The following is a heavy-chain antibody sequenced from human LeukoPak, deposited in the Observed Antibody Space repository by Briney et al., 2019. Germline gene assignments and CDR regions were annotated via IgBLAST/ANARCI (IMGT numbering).Heavy chain of an antibody. Sequence: NAGGSLRLSCAAPGFTFSSYSMNWVRQAPGKGLVWVSSISSSSSYIYYADSVKGRFTISRDNAKNSLYLQMNSLRAEDTAVYYCASETGDYPLYYHYYMDVWGKGTTVTVSS. D-gene: IGHD4-17*01. J-gene: IGHJ6*03. CDR1: GFTFSSYS. CDR3: ASETGDYPLYYHYYMDV. V-gene: IGHV3-21*01. CDR2: ISSSSSYI.